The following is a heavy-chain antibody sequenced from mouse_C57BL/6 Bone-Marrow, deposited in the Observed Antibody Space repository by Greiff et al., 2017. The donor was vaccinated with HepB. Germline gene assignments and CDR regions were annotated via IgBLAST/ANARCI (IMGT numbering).Heavy chain of an antibody. CDR1: GYTFTNYW. CDR2: IYPGGGYT. V-gene: IGHV1-63*01. CDR3: ARSPYDYDDAMDY. D-gene: IGHD2-4*01. Sequence: QVQLQQSGAELVRPGTSVKMSCKASGYTFTNYWIGWAKQRPGHGLEWIGDIYPGGGYTNYHEKFKGKATLTADKSSSTAYMQFSSLTSEDSAIYYCARSPYDYDDAMDYWGQGTSVTVSS. J-gene: IGHJ4*01.